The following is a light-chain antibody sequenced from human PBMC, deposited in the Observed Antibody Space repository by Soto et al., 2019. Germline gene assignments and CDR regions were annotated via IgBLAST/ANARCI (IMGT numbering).Light chain of an antibody. Sequence: DIQMTQSPSTLSAYVGDRVTITCRASQSISTWLAWYQQKPGKAPKPLIHDASSLESGVPSRFSGSGSGTEFTLTISSLQPDDFATYFCQQTSSPPHTFGQGTKVDIK. CDR1: QSISTW. J-gene: IGKJ2*01. CDR2: DAS. V-gene: IGKV1-5*01. CDR3: QQTSSPPHT.